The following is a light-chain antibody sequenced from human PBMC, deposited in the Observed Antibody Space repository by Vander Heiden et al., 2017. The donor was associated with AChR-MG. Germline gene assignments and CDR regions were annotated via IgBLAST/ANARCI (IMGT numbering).Light chain of an antibody. V-gene: IGLV3-25*03. CDR1: ALPKQY. CDR2: KDS. CDR3: QSADSSGTYVV. Sequence: SYEVTQPPSVSVSPGQTARMTCSGDALPKQYAHWYQQKPGLAPVLVIYKDSERPSGIPERFSGSISGTTVTLTISAVQAEDEADYYCQSADSSGTYVVFGGGTRLTVL. J-gene: IGLJ2*01.